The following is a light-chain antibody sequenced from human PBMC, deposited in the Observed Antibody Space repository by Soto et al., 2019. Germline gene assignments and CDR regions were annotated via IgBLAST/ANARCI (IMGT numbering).Light chain of an antibody. V-gene: IGKV1-5*01. CDR2: DAS. CDR1: QSISKW. J-gene: IGKJ1*01. CDR3: QQYNTYSPT. Sequence: DFQMTQSPSTLSASVGDRVIITGRASQSISKWSAWYQQKPGKAPNLLIYDASSLQNGVPSRFSGSASGTEFTLAITSLQPDDFATYCCQQYNTYSPTFGQGTKV.